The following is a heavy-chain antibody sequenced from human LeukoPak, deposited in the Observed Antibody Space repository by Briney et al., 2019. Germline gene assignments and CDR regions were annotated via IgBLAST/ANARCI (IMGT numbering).Heavy chain of an antibody. CDR2: INPSGGSP. V-gene: IGHV1-46*01. CDR1: GGTFSSYA. Sequence: GASVKISCKASGGTFSSYAISWVRQAPGQGLEWMGIINPSGGSPTYAQKFQGRVTMTSDMSTSTVYMELSSLGSEDTAVYYCARDVAAAGSAFDFWGQGTMVTVSS. CDR3: ARDVAAAGSAFDF. D-gene: IGHD6-13*01. J-gene: IGHJ3*01.